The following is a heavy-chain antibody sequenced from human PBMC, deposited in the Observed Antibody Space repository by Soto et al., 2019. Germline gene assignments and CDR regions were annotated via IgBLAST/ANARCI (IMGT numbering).Heavy chain of an antibody. CDR1: GFTFDDYA. CDR2: ISGNSGSI. J-gene: IGHJ6*02. CDR3: AKDTDGSSWPHPGYYYGMDV. V-gene: IGHV3-9*01. Sequence: EVQLVESGGGLVQPGRSLRLSCAASGFTFDDYAMHWVRQAPGKGLEWVSGISGNSGSIGYAESVKGRFTISRDNAKNSLYLQMNSLRAEDTALYYCAKDTDGSSWPHPGYYYGMDVWGQGTTVTVSS. D-gene: IGHD6-13*01.